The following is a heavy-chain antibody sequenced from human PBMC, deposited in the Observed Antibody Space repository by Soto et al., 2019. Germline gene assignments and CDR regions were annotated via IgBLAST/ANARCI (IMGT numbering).Heavy chain of an antibody. CDR1: GFTFSSYG. V-gene: IGHV3-30*03. Sequence: QVQLVESGGGVVQPGRSLRLSCAASGFTFSSYGMHWVRQAPGKGLEWVAVISYDGSNKYYADSVKGRLTISRDNSKNTLYLQMNSLRAEDTAVYYCATSTFRTFGAFDIWGQGTMVTVSS. CDR3: ATSTFRTFGAFDI. J-gene: IGHJ3*02. D-gene: IGHD1-7*01. CDR2: ISYDGSNK.